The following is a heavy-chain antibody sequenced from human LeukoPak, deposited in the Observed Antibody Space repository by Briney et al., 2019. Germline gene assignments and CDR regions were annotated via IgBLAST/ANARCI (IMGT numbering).Heavy chain of an antibody. J-gene: IGHJ4*02. V-gene: IGHV1-18*01. Sequence: GSSVKVSCKTSGGTFSTYAISWVRQAPGQGLEWMGWISTSDGNTNLAQKLQGRVTMTTETSTSTAHMELRSLRSDDTAVYYCARGGYSSGYHYWGQGTLVTVSS. CDR3: ARGGYSSGYHY. D-gene: IGHD6-19*01. CDR1: GGTFSTYA. CDR2: ISTSDGNT.